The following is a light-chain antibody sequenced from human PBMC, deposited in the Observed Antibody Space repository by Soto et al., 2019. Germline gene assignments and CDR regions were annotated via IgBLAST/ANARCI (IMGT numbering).Light chain of an antibody. CDR3: QQYDSTPWT. V-gene: IGKV4-1*01. CDR1: QIVLYSSNNKNY. Sequence: DIVMTQSPDSLAVSLGERATINCKSSQIVLYSSNNKNYLAWYQQKPGQPPKLLIYWASTRESGVPDRFSGSGSGTDFTLTSSSLQAEDVAVYYCQQYDSTPWTFGQGTKVEIK. CDR2: WAS. J-gene: IGKJ1*01.